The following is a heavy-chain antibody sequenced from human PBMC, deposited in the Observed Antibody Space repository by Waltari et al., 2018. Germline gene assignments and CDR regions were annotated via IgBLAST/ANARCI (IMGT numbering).Heavy chain of an antibody. J-gene: IGHJ5*02. CDR2: INTNTGKP. CDR1: GYTVINYG. V-gene: IGHV7-4-1*02. CDR3: ARGDIVIVPAADNWFDP. Sequence: QVQLVQSGSEMKKPGASGKVSCKASGYTVINYGVNWGRQAPGQGLEWMGWINTNTGKPTYAQGFTGRFVFSSDTSVNTAYLQISNLKTEDTAVYYCARGDIVIVPAADNWFDPWGQGTLVTVSS. D-gene: IGHD2-15*01.